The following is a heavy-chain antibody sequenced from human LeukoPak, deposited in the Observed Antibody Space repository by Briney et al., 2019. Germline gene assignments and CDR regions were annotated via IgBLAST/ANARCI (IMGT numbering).Heavy chain of an antibody. CDR1: GDSISSGDYY. Sequence: SETLSLTCIVSGDSISSGDYYWSWIRQPPGKGLEWIGYIYYSGSTYYNPSLKSRVTISVDTSKNQFSLKLSSVTAADTAVYYCARVTGGSGNYYSPLHYYFDYWGQGTLVTVSS. CDR2: IYYSGST. V-gene: IGHV4-30-4*01. CDR3: ARVTGGSGNYYSPLHYYFDY. D-gene: IGHD3-10*01. J-gene: IGHJ4*02.